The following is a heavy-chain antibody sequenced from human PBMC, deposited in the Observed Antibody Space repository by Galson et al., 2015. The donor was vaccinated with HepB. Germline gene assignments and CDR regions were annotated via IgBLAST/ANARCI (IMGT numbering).Heavy chain of an antibody. CDR3: ARHLIVGVHGMDV. CDR2: IYPGDSDT. J-gene: IGHJ6*02. Sequence: QSGAEVKKPGESLKISCKGPGYSSTSYWIGWVRQMPGKGLEWMGVIYPGDSDTRYSPSFQGQVTISADKSISTAYLQWSSLKASDTAMYYCARHLIVGVHGMDVWGQGTTVTVSS. CDR1: GYSSTSYW. D-gene: IGHD3-16*02. V-gene: IGHV5-51*01.